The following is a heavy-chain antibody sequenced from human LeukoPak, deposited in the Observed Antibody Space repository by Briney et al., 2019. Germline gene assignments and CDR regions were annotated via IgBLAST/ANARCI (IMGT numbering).Heavy chain of an antibody. D-gene: IGHD3-22*01. V-gene: IGHV4-39*01. CDR1: SGPISSSSYD. CDR3: ARYDSGGFYRNFDY. CDR2: IYYSGST. Sequence: SETLYLPCNVSSGPISSSSYDWGGIRHPPENWLDWIGNIYYSGSTYYNPSLKTRVTISVDTSQSQFTLRLSFVTAADTAVYYCARYDSGGFYRNFDYWGQGTLVTVSS. J-gene: IGHJ4*02.